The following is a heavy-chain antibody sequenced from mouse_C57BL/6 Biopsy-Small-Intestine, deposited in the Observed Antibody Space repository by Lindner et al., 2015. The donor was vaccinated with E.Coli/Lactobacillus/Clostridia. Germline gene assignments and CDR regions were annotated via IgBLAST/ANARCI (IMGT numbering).Heavy chain of an antibody. CDR1: GATITSYT. V-gene: IGHV1-12*01. Sequence: VKVSCKASGATITSYTIDWVRQAPGHGLEWMGRVIPTIGVSTHAQRFLGRLAITADKPSNTAYMELRDLRSDDTAMYFCARSGSRYGGPYQYAMDVWGQGTTVAVSS. D-gene: IGHD1-1*02. CDR2: VIPTIGVS. CDR3: ARSGSRYGGPYQYAMDV. J-gene: IGHJ1*01.